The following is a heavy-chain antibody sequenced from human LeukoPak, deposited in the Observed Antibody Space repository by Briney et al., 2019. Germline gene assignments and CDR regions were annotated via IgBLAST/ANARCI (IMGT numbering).Heavy chain of an antibody. V-gene: IGHV3-23*01. D-gene: IGHD2-2*01. Sequence: GGSLRLSCAASGFSFSNCAMSWVRQAPGKGLEWVSAISGSGGSTYYADSVKGRFTISRDNSKNTLYLQMNSLRAEDTAVYYCAKDPLLYCSSASCYVDYWGQGTLVTVSS. CDR1: GFSFSNCA. CDR3: AKDPLLYCSSASCYVDY. J-gene: IGHJ4*02. CDR2: ISGSGGST.